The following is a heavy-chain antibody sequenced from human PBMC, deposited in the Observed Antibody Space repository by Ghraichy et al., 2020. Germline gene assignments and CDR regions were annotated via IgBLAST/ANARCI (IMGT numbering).Heavy chain of an antibody. CDR3: ARRYCSSTSCPDYYYYGMDV. Sequence: LSLTCAASGFTFSSYAMSWVRQAPGKGLEWVSAISGSGGSTYYADSVKGRFTISRDNSKKTLYLQMNSLRAEDTAVYYCARRYCSSTSCPDYYYYGMDVWGQGTTVTVSS. D-gene: IGHD2-2*01. J-gene: IGHJ6*02. CDR1: GFTFSSYA. V-gene: IGHV3-23*01. CDR2: ISGSGGST.